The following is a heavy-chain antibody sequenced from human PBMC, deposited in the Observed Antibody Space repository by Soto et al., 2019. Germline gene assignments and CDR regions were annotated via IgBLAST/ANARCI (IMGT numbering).Heavy chain of an antibody. D-gene: IGHD6-19*01. CDR2: ISYDGSNK. Sequence: QVQLVESGGGVVQPGRSLRLSCAASGFTFSTYAMHWVRQAPGKGLEWVAVISYDGSNKYYADSVKGRFTISRDNSKNTLYLQMNSLRAEDTAVYYCARDKSPYSSGWHNRHFDYWGQGTRFTVSS. CDR1: GFTFSTYA. CDR3: ARDKSPYSSGWHNRHFDY. J-gene: IGHJ4*02. V-gene: IGHV3-30-3*01.